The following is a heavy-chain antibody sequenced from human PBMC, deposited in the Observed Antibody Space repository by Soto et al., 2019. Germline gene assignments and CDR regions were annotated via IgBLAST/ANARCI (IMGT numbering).Heavy chain of an antibody. CDR2: IYSGGST. J-gene: IGHJ4*02. V-gene: IGHV3-66*01. D-gene: IGHD3-10*01. Sequence: TGRSMRVSCGAAEFTSGSNYMSCVSKAKGKGLEWVSVIYSGGSTYYADSVKGRFTISRDNSKNTLYLQMNSLRAEDTAVYYWARESAYGAGLYWGQGTLVTVSS. CDR3: ARESAYGAGLY. CDR1: EFTSGSNY.